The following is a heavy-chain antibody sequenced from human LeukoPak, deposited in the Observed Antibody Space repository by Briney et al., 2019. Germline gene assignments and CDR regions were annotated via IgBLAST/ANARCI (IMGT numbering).Heavy chain of an antibody. CDR1: GFTFGSYE. CDR2: ISSSGRTA. J-gene: IGHJ4*02. V-gene: IGHV3-48*03. D-gene: IGHD3-9*01. CDR3: AREVRYFALGDY. Sequence: GSLRLSCVASGFTFGSYEMNWVRQTPGKGLEWVSYISSSGRTAYYADSVRGRFTISRDNAKNSLYLQMNSLRAEDTAVYYCAREVRYFALGDYWGQGTLVTVSS.